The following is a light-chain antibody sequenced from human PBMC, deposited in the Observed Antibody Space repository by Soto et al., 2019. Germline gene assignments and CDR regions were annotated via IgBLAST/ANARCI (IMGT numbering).Light chain of an antibody. CDR1: SSDVGGYNY. Sequence: QSALTQPRSVSGSPGQSVTISCTGTSSDVGGYNYVSWYQQHPGEAPKLMIYDVSKRPSGVPDRFSGSKSGNTASLTISGLQAEDEADYSCCSYAGSYTVFGGGTKVTVL. CDR3: CSYAGSYTV. CDR2: DVS. J-gene: IGLJ2*01. V-gene: IGLV2-11*01.